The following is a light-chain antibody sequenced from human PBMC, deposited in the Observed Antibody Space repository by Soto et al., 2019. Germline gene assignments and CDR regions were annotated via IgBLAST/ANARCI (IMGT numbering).Light chain of an antibody. CDR3: QQYANSPPYT. J-gene: IGKJ2*01. V-gene: IGKV3-20*01. CDR2: GAS. Sequence: EIVLTQSPDTLSLSPGERATLSCRASQSVSSSYLAWYQQKPDQAPRLLIYGASSRATGIPDRFSGSVSGTDFTLTISRLEPEDFAVYYCQQYANSPPYTFGQGTKLEIK. CDR1: QSVSSSY.